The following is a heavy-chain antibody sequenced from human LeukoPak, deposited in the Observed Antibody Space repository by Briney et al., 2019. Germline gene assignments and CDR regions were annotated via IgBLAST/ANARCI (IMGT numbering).Heavy chain of an antibody. CDR3: ARGGLRFLEWLSTYYYYGMDV. CDR2: INHSGST. CDR1: GGSFSGYY. V-gene: IGHV4-34*01. D-gene: IGHD3-3*01. J-gene: IGHJ6*02. Sequence: SETLSLTCAVYGGSFSGYYWSWIRQPPGKGLEWIGEINHSGSTNYNPSLKSRATISVDTSKNQFSLKLSSVTAADTAVYYCARGGLRFLEWLSTYYYYGMDVWGQGTTVTVSS.